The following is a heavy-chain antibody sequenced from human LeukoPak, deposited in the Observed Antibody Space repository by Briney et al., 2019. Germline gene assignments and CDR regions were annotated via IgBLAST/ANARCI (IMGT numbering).Heavy chain of an antibody. CDR2: TSDRGDYT. J-gene: IGHJ4*02. D-gene: IGHD1-7*01. CDR1: GFTFTSYS. V-gene: IGHV3-23*01. CDR3: AKKAQYKGHYPLDY. Sequence: PGGSLRLSCAASGFTFTSYSMSWVRQAPGKGLEWVSGTSDRGDYTYYADSVKGRFTISRDSSKNTLFLQMNSLRAEDTALYFCAKKAQYKGHYPLDYGGQGTLVTVSS.